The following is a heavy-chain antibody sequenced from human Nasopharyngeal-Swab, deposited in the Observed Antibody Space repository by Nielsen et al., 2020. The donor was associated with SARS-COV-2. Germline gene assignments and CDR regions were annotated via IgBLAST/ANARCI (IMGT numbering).Heavy chain of an antibody. D-gene: IGHD3-10*01. CDR3: ARGEVRGVIILHYYYYYGMDV. J-gene: IGHJ6*02. CDR2: IIPIFGTA. V-gene: IGHV1-69*01. Sequence: WVRQAPGQGLEWMGGIIPIFGTANYAQKFQGRVTITADESTSTAYMELSSLRSEDTAVYYRARGEVRGVIILHYYYYYGMDVWGQGTTVTVSS.